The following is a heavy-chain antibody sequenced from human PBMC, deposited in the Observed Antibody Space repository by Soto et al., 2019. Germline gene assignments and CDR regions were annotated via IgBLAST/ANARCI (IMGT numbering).Heavy chain of an antibody. CDR1: GVSISSSNW. CDR3: AREWYSSSSRGHCFDP. J-gene: IGHJ5*02. Sequence: SETLSLTCVVSGVSISSSNWWSWVRQPPGKGLEWIGQIYHSGSTDYNLSLKSRVTISVDKSKNQFSLKLSSVTAADTAVYYCAREWYSSSSRGHCFDPWGQGTLVTVSS. CDR2: IYHSGST. V-gene: IGHV4-4*02. D-gene: IGHD6-6*01.